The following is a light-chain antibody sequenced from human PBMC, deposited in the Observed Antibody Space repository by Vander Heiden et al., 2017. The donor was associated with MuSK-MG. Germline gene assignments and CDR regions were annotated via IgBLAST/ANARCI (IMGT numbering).Light chain of an antibody. J-gene: IGKJ2*02. CDR3: RQENNSPCP. Sequence: AIQVTQSPSSLSAFVGDRVTITCRASQDVRNDLSWYQQKPGKAPKLLVYSGSTLERGVPSRFSGSGSGTDFTLTISSLQPEDFATYYCRQENNSPCPFGQGTKLE. CDR1: QDVRND. V-gene: IGKV1-6*01. CDR2: SGS.